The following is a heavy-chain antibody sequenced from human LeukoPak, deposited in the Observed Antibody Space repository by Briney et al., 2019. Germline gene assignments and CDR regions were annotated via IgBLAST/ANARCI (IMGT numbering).Heavy chain of an antibody. Sequence: GGFLRLSCAASGFTFSSYGMHWVRQAPGKGLEWVAVISYDGSNKYYADSVKGRFTISRDNSNNALYLQMNSLRAEDTAVYYCAKVVVPAAIAYSSSWFYFDYWGQGTLVTVSS. V-gene: IGHV3-30*18. CDR3: AKVVVPAAIAYSSSWFYFDY. J-gene: IGHJ4*02. CDR1: GFTFSSYG. D-gene: IGHD2-2*02. CDR2: ISYDGSNK.